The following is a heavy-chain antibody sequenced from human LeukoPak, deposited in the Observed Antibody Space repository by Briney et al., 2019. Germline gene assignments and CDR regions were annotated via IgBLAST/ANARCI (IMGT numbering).Heavy chain of an antibody. V-gene: IGHV4-39*01. CDR2: IYYSGST. Sequence: AETLSLTCTVSGGSISSSSYYWGWIRQPPGTGLEWIGSIYYSGSTYYNPSLKSRVTISVDTSKNQFSLKLSSVTAADTAVYYCARIVGGLLPFDYWGQGTLVTVSS. J-gene: IGHJ4*02. CDR3: ARIVGGLLPFDY. CDR1: GGSISSSSYY. D-gene: IGHD1-26*01.